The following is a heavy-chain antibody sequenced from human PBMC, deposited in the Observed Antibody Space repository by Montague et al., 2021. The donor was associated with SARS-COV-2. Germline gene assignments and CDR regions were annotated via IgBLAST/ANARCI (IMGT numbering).Heavy chain of an antibody. V-gene: IGHV4-39*01. Sequence: SETLSLTCKVSGDSITTATYYWVWIRQPPGKGLEWIGSINYSGSTFYNPPLKSRLSMSMDASTNQFSLRLTSMTAADTAIYYCVRRGGTYYYGSGSFDPWGQGTLVAVSS. CDR1: GDSITTATYY. CDR3: VRRGGTYYYGSGSFDP. D-gene: IGHD3-10*01. J-gene: IGHJ5*02. CDR2: INYSGST.